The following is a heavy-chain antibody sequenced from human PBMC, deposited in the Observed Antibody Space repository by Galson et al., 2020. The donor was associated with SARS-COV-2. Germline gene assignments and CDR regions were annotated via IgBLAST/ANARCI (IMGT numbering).Heavy chain of an antibody. V-gene: IGHV4-39*01. CDR1: GGSTSSTSQY. CDR3: GRRIYYSGRPHGYDY. D-gene: IGHD1-26*01. J-gene: IGHJ4*02. Sequence: ETSETLSLTCTVSGGSTSSTSQYCGWLRQPPGKGLEWTGSTSYSGTTYHNPSLKSRVTISVDTSKHQYSLKLTSVTAAYTAVYFCGRRIYYSGRPHGYDYWGQGALVTVSS. CDR2: TSYSGTT.